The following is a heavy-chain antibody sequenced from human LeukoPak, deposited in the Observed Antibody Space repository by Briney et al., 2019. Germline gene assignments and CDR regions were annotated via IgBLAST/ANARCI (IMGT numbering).Heavy chain of an antibody. CDR3: AKDFMTTVTPSYYYGMDV. V-gene: IGHV3-23*01. CDR1: GFTFSSYA. J-gene: IGHJ6*02. D-gene: IGHD4-17*01. Sequence: GGSLRLSCTASGFTFSSYAMSWVRQAPGKGLVWVSAISGSAGSTYYADSVKGRFTISRDNSKNTLYLQMNSLRAEDTAVYYCAKDFMTTVTPSYYYGMDVWGQGTTVTVSS. CDR2: ISGSAGST.